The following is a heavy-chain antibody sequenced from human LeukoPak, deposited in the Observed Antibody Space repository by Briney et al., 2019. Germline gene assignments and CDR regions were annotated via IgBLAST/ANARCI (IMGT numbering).Heavy chain of an antibody. D-gene: IGHD3-22*01. CDR1: GFTFSSYA. CDR2: ISGGGVNT. Sequence: AGGSLRLSCAASGFTFSSYAMSWVRQAPGKGLEWVSAISGGGVNTYYADSVKSRFTISRDNSKNTLYLEMNSLRAEDTAIYYCAKESAVVVITGLDYWGQGTLVTVSS. CDR3: AKESAVVVITGLDY. J-gene: IGHJ4*02. V-gene: IGHV3-23*01.